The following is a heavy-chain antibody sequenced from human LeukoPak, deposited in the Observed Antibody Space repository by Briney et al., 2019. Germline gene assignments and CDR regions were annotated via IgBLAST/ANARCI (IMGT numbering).Heavy chain of an antibody. CDR1: GFTFSSYA. CDR2: ISGSGGST. Sequence: GGSLRLSCAASGFTFSSYAMSWVRQAPGKGLEWVSAISGSGGSTYYADSVKGRLTISRDNSKNTLYLQMNSLRAEDTAVYYCAKGRTAGGYFDYWGQGTLVTVSS. D-gene: IGHD6-19*01. CDR3: AKGRTAGGYFDY. V-gene: IGHV3-23*01. J-gene: IGHJ4*02.